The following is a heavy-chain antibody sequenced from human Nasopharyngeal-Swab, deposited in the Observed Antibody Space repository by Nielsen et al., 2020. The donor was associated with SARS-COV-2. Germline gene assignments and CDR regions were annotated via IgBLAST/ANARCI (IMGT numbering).Heavy chain of an antibody. Sequence: SETLSLTCTVSGGSISSSSYYWGWIRQPPGKGLEWIGSIYYSVSTYYNPSLKSRVTISVVTSKNQFSLKLSSVTAADPAVYYCARGASEVVVIVWFDPWGQGTLVTVSS. CDR2: IYYSVST. D-gene: IGHD3-22*01. CDR3: ARGASEVVVIVWFDP. J-gene: IGHJ5*02. V-gene: IGHV4-39*07. CDR1: GGSISSSSYY.